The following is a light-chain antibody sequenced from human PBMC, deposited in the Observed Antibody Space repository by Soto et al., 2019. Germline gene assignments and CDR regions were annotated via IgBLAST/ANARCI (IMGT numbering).Light chain of an antibody. J-gene: IGKJ3*01. Sequence: DIQMTQSPSSLSASVGDRVTITCQATQGISNYLAWYQQKPGKVPKLLIYAASTLQSGVPSRFSGSGSGTDFTLTISSLQPEDVATYYCQRYISAPFTFGPGTNVHIK. CDR1: QGISNY. CDR2: AAS. V-gene: IGKV1-27*01. CDR3: QRYISAPFT.